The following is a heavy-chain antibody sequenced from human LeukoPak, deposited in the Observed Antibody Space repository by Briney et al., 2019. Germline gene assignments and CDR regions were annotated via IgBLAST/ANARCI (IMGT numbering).Heavy chain of an antibody. J-gene: IGHJ3*01. CDR2: ISSSGSTI. CDR3: ARVFSYYYDSSDPSMV. D-gene: IGHD3-22*01. V-gene: IGHV3-48*03. Sequence: GGSLRLSCAASGFTFSSYEMNWVRQAPGRGLEWVSYISSSGSTIYYADSVKGRFAISRDNAKNSLYLQMNSLRAEDTAVYYCARVFSYYYDSSDPSMVWGQGTMVTVSS. CDR1: GFTFSSYE.